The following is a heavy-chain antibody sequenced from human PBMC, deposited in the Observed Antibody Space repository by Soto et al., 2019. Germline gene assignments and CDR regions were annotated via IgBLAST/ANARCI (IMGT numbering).Heavy chain of an antibody. CDR2: IWYDGSNK. CDR3: ARDYSGSPVDY. D-gene: IGHD1-26*01. V-gene: IGHV3-33*01. Sequence: QVQLVESGGGVVQPGRSLRLSCAASGFTFSSYGMHWVRQAPGKGLEWVAVIWYDGSNKYYADSVKGRFTISRDNSKNTLYLQMNSLRAEDTAVYYCARDYSGSPVDYWGQGTLVTVSS. J-gene: IGHJ4*02. CDR1: GFTFSSYG.